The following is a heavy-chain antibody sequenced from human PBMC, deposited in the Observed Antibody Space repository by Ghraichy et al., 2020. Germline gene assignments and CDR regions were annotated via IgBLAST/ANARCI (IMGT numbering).Heavy chain of an antibody. CDR2: IYHTGTT. J-gene: IGHJ4*02. CDR1: GDSISSVGYF. D-gene: IGHD2-2*01. Sequence: SETLSLTCTVSGDSISSVGYFWSWIRQHPEKGLEWIGYIYHTGTTSYNPSLKSRVVISVDTSKNQFSLKLASVTAADTAVYYCAREVGIPAARMGFFFDFWGQGTLVTVSS. V-gene: IGHV4-31*03. CDR3: AREVGIPAARMGFFFDF.